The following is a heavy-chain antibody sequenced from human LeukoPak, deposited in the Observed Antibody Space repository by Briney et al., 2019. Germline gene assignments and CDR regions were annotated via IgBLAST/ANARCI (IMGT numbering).Heavy chain of an antibody. J-gene: IGHJ4*02. V-gene: IGHV1-18*01. Sequence: ASVKVSCKASGYTFTSYGISWVRQAPGQGLEWMGWISAYNGNTNYAQKLQGRVTMTTDTSTSTAHMELRSLRSDDTAVYYCARDGPGVAVAGNYYFDYWGQGTLVTVSS. D-gene: IGHD6-19*01. CDR3: ARDGPGVAVAGNYYFDY. CDR1: GYTFTSYG. CDR2: ISAYNGNT.